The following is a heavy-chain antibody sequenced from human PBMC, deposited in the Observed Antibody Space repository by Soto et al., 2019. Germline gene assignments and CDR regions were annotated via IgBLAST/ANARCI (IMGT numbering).Heavy chain of an antibody. V-gene: IGHV3-53*01. CDR3: ARAVMQLRLRFDL. D-gene: IGHD3-16*01. CDR2: IYSDGST. J-gene: IGHJ2*01. CDR1: GFTVSSNY. Sequence: GGSLRLSCAASGFTVSSNYMSWVRQAPGKGLEWVSVIYSDGSTYYADSVKGRFTISRDNSKNTLYLQMNSLRAEDTAVYYCARAVMQLRLRFDLWGRGTLVTVSS.